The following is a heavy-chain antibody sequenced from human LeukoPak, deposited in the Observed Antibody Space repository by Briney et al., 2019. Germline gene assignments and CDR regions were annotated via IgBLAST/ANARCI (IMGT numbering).Heavy chain of an antibody. Sequence: PQTLSLTCTVSGGSISSGDYYWSWIRQPPGKGLEWIGYIYYSGSTYYNPSLKSRVTISVDTSKNQFSLKLSSVTAADTAVYYCARRGILQSQIRAFDIWGQGTMVTVSS. V-gene: IGHV4-30-4*01. CDR3: ARRGILQSQIRAFDI. J-gene: IGHJ3*02. CDR2: IYYSGST. CDR1: GGSISSGDYY. D-gene: IGHD1-14*01.